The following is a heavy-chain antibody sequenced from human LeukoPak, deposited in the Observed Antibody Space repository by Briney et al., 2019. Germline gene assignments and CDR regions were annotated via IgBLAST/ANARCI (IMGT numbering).Heavy chain of an antibody. CDR2: ISAYNGNT. CDR1: GYTFTSYG. D-gene: IGHD6-19*01. J-gene: IGHJ6*03. Sequence: GASVKVSCKASGYTFTSYGISWVRQAPGQGLEWMGWISAYNGNTNYAQKLQGRVTMTTDTSTSTAYMELRSLRSDDTAVYYCARGSSGWYYYYYYMDVWGKGTTVTVSS. CDR3: ARGSSGWYYYYYYMDV. V-gene: IGHV1-18*01.